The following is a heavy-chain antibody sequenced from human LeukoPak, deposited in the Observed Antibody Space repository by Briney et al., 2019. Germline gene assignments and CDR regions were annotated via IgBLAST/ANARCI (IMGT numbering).Heavy chain of an antibody. CDR2: ISYDGSNK. V-gene: IGHV3-30*18. J-gene: IGHJ4*02. CDR1: GFTFSSYG. Sequence: GGSLRLSCAASGFTFSSYGMHWVRQAPGKGLEWVAVISYDGSNKYYADSVKGRFTISRDNSKNTLYLQMNSLRAEDTAVYYCAKDPRRYCSGGSCYSFDYWGRGTLVTVSS. CDR3: AKDPRRYCSGGSCYSFDY. D-gene: IGHD2-15*01.